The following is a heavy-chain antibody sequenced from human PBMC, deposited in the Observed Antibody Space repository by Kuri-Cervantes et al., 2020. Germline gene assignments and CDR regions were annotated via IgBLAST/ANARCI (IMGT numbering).Heavy chain of an antibody. CDR3: ARDQRGRYCSGGSCYYYYYGMDV. J-gene: IGHJ6*02. CDR2: ISYDGSNK. D-gene: IGHD2-15*01. Sequence: GGSLRLSCAASGFTFSSYGMHWVRQASGKGLEWVAVISYDGSNKYYADSVKGRFTISRDNSKNTLYLQMNSLRAEDTAVYYCARDQRGRYCSGGSCYYYYYGMDVWGQGTTVTVSS. V-gene: IGHV3-30*03. CDR1: GFTFSSYG.